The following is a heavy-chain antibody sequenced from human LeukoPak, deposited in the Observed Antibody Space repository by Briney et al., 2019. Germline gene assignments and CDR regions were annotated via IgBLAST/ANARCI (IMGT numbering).Heavy chain of an antibody. V-gene: IGHV4-34*01. CDR2: INHSGST. Sequence: SETLSLTCAVYGGSLSGYYWSWIRQPPGKGLEWIGEINHSGSTNYNPSLKSRVTISVDTSKNQFSLKLSSVTAADTAVYYCARRGHHLVDDYWGQGTLVTVSS. J-gene: IGHJ4*02. CDR3: ARRGHHLVDDY. D-gene: IGHD3-10*01. CDR1: GGSLSGYY.